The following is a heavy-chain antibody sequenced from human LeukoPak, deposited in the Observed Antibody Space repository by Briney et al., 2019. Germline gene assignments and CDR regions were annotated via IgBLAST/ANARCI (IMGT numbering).Heavy chain of an antibody. Sequence: SETLSLTCTVSGGSISSYYWSWIRQPPGKGLEWIGYIYYSGGTNYNPSLKSRVTISVDTSKNQFSLKLSSVTAADTAVYYCARASEDSSSWYGVVGFDPWGQGTLVTVSS. J-gene: IGHJ5*02. D-gene: IGHD6-13*01. CDR3: ARASEDSSSWYGVVGFDP. CDR2: IYYSGGT. CDR1: GGSISSYY. V-gene: IGHV4-59*01.